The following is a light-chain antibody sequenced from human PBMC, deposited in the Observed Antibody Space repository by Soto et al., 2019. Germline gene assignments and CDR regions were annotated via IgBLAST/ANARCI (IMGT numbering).Light chain of an antibody. Sequence: DIQLTKSQSSRSASVEDRVTFPCRAIRAIGVYLAWYQQKPGKAPNLLIYAASTLHTGVPSRFSGSGSGTEFTLTISSLQPEDFATYYCQQLNSYLITFGQGTRLEIK. J-gene: IGKJ5*01. V-gene: IGKV1-9*01. CDR1: RAIGVY. CDR3: QQLNSYLIT. CDR2: AAS.